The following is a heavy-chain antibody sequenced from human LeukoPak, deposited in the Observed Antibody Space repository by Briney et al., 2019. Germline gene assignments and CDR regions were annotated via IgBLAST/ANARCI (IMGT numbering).Heavy chain of an antibody. J-gene: IGHJ3*02. CDR3: ARARYVNSFYAFDI. CDR2: LSKSGKT. V-gene: IGHV4-59*01. Sequence: SETLSLTCTVSGGSISSYYWSWVRLPPGKGLEWIGYLSKSGKTNYSPSLKSRVTIFGDTSKNQFFLKLSSVTAADTAVYYCARARYVNSFYAFDIWGQGTLVTVSS. CDR1: GGSISSYY. D-gene: IGHD3-9*01.